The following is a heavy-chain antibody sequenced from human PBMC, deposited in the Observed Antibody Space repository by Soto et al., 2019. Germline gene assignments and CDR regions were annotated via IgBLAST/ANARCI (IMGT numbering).Heavy chain of an antibody. J-gene: IGHJ4*02. CDR2: IYYSGST. V-gene: IGHV4-61*01. D-gene: IGHD3-22*01. CDR3: ARGGYYYVPDY. CDR1: GGSVSSGSYY. Sequence: ETLSLTCTVSGGSVSSGSYYWSWIRQPPGKGLEWIGYIYYSGSTNYNPSLKSRVTISVDTSKNQFSLKLSSVTAADTAVYYCARGGYYYVPDYWGQGTLVTVSS.